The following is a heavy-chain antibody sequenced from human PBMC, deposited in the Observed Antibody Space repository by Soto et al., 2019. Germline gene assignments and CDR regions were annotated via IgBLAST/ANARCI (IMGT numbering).Heavy chain of an antibody. V-gene: IGHV3-30*03. CDR3: AGGFSNYYGMDV. CDR1: GFTFSSYG. Sequence: QVQLVESGGGVVQPGRSLRLSCAASGFTFSSYGMHWVRQAPGKGLEWVAVISYDGSNKYYADSVKGRFTIFRDTSKNTLYLQMNSLRAEDTAVYYCAGGFSNYYGMDVWGQGTTVTVSS. D-gene: IGHD3-3*02. J-gene: IGHJ6*02. CDR2: ISYDGSNK.